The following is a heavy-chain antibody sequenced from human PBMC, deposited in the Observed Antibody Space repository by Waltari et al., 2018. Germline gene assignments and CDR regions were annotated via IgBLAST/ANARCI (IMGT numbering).Heavy chain of an antibody. V-gene: IGHV4-31*03. J-gene: IGHJ4*02. CDR1: GGSISSGGYY. CDR3: ARETVTDGGGSYYFDY. D-gene: IGHD4-17*01. CDR2: RYLCGMT. Sequence: QVQLQESGPGLVKPSQTLSLTCTVSGGSISSGGYYWSWIRQHPGKGLEWSGYRYLCGMTYYNPVLKSRVTIAVDTSKNQFSLKLSSVTAADTAVYYCARETVTDGGGSYYFDYWGQGTLVTVSS.